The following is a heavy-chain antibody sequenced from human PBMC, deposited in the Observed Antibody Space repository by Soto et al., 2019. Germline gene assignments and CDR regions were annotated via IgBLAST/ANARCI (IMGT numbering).Heavy chain of an antibody. CDR3: VRSEATALDY. CDR2: IYYSGST. CDR1: GGSISSYY. V-gene: IGHV4-59*08. J-gene: IGHJ4*02. Sequence: SETLSLTCTVSGGSISSYYWSWIRQPPGKGLEWIGYIYYSGSTNYNPSLKSRATISVDTSKNQFSLKLSSVTAADTAVYYCVRSEATALDYWGQGTLVTVSS.